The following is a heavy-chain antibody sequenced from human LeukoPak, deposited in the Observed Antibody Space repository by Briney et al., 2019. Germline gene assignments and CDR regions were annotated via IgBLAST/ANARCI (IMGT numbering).Heavy chain of an antibody. V-gene: IGHV1-69*13. CDR2: IIPIFGTA. J-gene: IGHJ4*02. Sequence: VASVKVSCKASGGTFSSYAISWVRQAPGQGLEWMGGIIPIFGTANYAQKFQGRVTITADESTSTAYMELSSLRSEDTAVYYCASHPLDYYDSSGYYGSFDYWGQGTLVTVSS. CDR3: ASHPLDYYDSSGYYGSFDY. CDR1: GGTFSSYA. D-gene: IGHD3-22*01.